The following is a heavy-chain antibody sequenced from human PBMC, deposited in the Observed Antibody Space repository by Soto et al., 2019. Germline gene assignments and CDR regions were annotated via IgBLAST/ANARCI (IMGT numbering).Heavy chain of an antibody. Sequence: EVQLLDSGGGLVQPGGSLRLSCAASGFTFSNYAMTWVRQGPGKGLEWVSGISGSGGRSYYADSVKGRFTISRDNSKSTLYLIMNSLRAEDTAVYYCAKAYFVWSSEQPYYFDYWGQGTLVTVSS. J-gene: IGHJ4*02. CDR3: AKAYFVWSSEQPYYFDY. V-gene: IGHV3-23*01. D-gene: IGHD3-16*01. CDR1: GFTFSNYA. CDR2: ISGSGGRS.